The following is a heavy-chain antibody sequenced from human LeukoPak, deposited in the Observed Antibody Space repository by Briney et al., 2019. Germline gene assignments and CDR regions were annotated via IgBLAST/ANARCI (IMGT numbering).Heavy chain of an antibody. CDR1: GFTFGDHA. J-gene: IGHJ4*02. CDR3: SRGGVAGTVRY. V-gene: IGHV3-49*03. Sequence: GGSLRLSCKGSGFTFGDHAVSWFRQPPGKGLEWVGFIRTKAYGEITGYAASVKGRFIISRDDSESIAYLQMNSLKTEDTAVYCCSRGGVAGTVRYWGQGTLVTVSS. D-gene: IGHD6-19*01. CDR2: IRTKAYGEIT.